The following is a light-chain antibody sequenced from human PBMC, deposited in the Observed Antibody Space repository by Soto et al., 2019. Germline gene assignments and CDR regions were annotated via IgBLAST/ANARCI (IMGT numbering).Light chain of an antibody. CDR1: QGIKND. CDR2: AAS. Sequence: AIQMTQSPSSLSASVGDRVTITCRASQGIKNDVAWYQQKPGTAPKLLIYAASSLHNGVPPRFSGSGSGTDFTLTISSLQPEDFATYHCLQDYNYPYTFGQGTKLEI. CDR3: LQDYNYPYT. V-gene: IGKV1-6*01. J-gene: IGKJ2*01.